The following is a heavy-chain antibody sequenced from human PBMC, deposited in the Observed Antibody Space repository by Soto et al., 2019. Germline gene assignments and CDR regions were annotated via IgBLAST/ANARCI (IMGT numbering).Heavy chain of an antibody. CDR2: IIPIFGTA. J-gene: IGHJ6*02. V-gene: IGHV1-69*13. CDR1: GGTFSSYA. CDR3: ASGEDIGVAPGYCYYGMDV. D-gene: IGHD2-2*01. Sequence: SVKVSCKASGGTFSSYAISWERQAPGQGLVWMGGIIPIFGTANYAQKFQGRVTITADESTSTAYMELSSLRSEYAAVYYCASGEDIGVAPGYCYYGMDVWGQETTVTVSS.